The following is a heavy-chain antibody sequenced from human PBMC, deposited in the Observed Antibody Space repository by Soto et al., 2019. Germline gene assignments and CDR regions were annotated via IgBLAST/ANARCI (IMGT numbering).Heavy chain of an antibody. CDR2: ISATDGKT. D-gene: IGHD4-4*01. CDR1: GFTFKAYA. CDR3: VKDEGTSSTVFDY. J-gene: IGHJ4*02. V-gene: IGHV3-23*01. Sequence: PGGSLRLSCLASGFTFKAYAMGWVRQAPGKGLEWVSSISATDGKTYYADSVRGRFMISRDSSRNSLFLQMNGLRPDDSALYYCVKDEGTSSTVFDYWGQGTPVTVSS.